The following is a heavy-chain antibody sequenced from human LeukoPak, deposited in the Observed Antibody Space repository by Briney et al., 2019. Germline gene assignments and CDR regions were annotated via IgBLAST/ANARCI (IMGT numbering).Heavy chain of an antibody. Sequence: PSETLSLTCTVSGGSISSSSYYWGWIRQPPGKGLEWIGSIYYSGSTYYNPSLKSRVTISVDTSKNQFSLKLSSVTAADTAVYYCARDNQWLRFGGNWFDPWGQGTLVTVSS. V-gene: IGHV4-39*07. CDR1: GGSISSSSYY. CDR3: ARDNQWLRFGGNWFDP. D-gene: IGHD5-12*01. J-gene: IGHJ5*02. CDR2: IYYSGST.